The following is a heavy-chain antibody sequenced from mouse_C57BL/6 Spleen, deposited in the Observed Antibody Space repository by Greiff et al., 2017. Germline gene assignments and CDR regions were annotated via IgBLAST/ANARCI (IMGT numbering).Heavy chain of an antibody. CDR1: GFTFSDYG. Sequence: EVNLVESGGGLVKPGGSLKLSCAASGFTFSDYGMHWVRQAPEKGLEWVAYISSGSSTIYYADTVKGRFTISRDNAKNTLFLQMTSLRSENTAMYYCARDYYGSFDYWGQGTTLTVSS. J-gene: IGHJ2*01. D-gene: IGHD1-1*01. CDR3: ARDYYGSFDY. V-gene: IGHV5-17*01. CDR2: ISSGSSTI.